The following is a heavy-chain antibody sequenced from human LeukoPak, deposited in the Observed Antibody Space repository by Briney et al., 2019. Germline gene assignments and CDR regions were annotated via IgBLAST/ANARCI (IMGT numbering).Heavy chain of an antibody. CDR2: IYYSGST. V-gene: IGHV4-31*03. CDR1: GGSISSGGYY. CDR3: ASHSGSYRRWGIRPDDY. Sequence: SETLSLTCTVSGGSISSGGYYWRWIRQHPGKGLEWIGYIYYSGSTYYNPSLKSRVTISVDTSKNQFSLKLSSVTAADTAVYYCASHSGSYRRWGIRPDDYWGQGTLVTVSS. D-gene: IGHD1-26*01. J-gene: IGHJ4*02.